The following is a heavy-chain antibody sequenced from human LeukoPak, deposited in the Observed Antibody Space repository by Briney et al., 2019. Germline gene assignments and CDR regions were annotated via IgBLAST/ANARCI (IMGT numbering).Heavy chain of an antibody. J-gene: IGHJ4*02. CDR1: GFTFSKYI. V-gene: IGHV3-30-3*01. D-gene: IGHD2-15*01. CDR3: ARASFWFDYSGYYFDY. CDR2: ISYDGSNQ. Sequence: GGSLRLSCAASGFTFSKYIVHWVRQAPGKGLEWVAVISYDGSNQYYADSVKGRFTISRDNSKNTLYLQMNSLRAEDTAVYYCARASFWFDYSGYYFDYWGQGTLVTVSS.